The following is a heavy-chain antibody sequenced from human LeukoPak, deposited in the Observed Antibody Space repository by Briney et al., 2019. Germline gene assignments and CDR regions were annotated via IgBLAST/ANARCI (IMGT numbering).Heavy chain of an antibody. CDR3: ARRAPSHDFDD. V-gene: IGHV3-21*01. CDR1: GFTFSSYS. J-gene: IGHJ4*02. Sequence: PGGSLRPSCAASGFTFSSYSMNWVRQAPGKGLEWASAISTSSGNMYYADSVKGRFTISRDNAKNSLYLQMNSLRVEETAVYYCARRAPSHDFDDWGQGTLVTVSS. CDR2: ISTSSGNM.